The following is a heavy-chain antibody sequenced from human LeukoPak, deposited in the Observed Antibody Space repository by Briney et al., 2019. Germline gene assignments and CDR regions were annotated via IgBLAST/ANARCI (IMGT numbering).Heavy chain of an antibody. CDR3: AKDITRSFTLDY. CDR1: GSTFSSYA. V-gene: IGHV3-30-3*01. CDR2: TLYDGSKT. J-gene: IGHJ4*02. Sequence: PGRSLRLSCAASGSTFSSYAMHWVRQAPGGGLEWVAVTLYDGSKTYYAHSVKGRFTLSRDNSKNTVCLQMNSLRAEDTAVYYCAKDITRSFTLDYWGQGTLVTVSS. D-gene: IGHD1-20*01.